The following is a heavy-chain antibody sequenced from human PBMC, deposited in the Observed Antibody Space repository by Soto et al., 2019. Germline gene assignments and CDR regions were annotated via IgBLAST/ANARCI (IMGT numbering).Heavy chain of an antibody. D-gene: IGHD3-10*01. CDR1: GYTFTSYG. CDR3: ARDSEAAFGTYYFDY. J-gene: IGHJ4*02. CDR2: ISAYNGNT. V-gene: IGHV1-18*01. Sequence: ASVKVSCKASGYTFTSYGISWVRQAPGQGLEWMGRISAYNGNTNYAQKLQGRVTMTTDTSTSTAYMELRSLRSDDTAVYYCARDSEAAFGTYYFDYWGQGTLVTVSS.